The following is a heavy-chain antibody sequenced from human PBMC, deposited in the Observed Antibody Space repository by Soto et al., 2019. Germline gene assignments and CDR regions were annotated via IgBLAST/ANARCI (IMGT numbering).Heavy chain of an antibody. CDR2: ISAYYGNT. D-gene: IGHD5-12*01. V-gene: IGHV1-18*04. CDR1: GYTFTSYG. CDR3: ARDRVEMATIRMFDY. Sequence: QVQLVQSGAEVKKPGASVKVSCKASGYTFTSYGISWVRQAPGQGLEWMGWISAYYGNTNYAQSLQGRVTMTTDSSTSTAFMELRSLRSDDTAVYYCARDRVEMATIRMFDYWGQGTLVTVSS. J-gene: IGHJ4*02.